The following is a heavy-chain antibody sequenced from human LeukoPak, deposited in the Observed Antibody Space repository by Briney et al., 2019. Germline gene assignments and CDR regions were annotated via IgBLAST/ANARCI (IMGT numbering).Heavy chain of an antibody. CDR3: ARSNPNRNALDL. J-gene: IGHJ3*01. V-gene: IGHV3-7*01. CDR1: GFTLNSYL. Sequence: GGSLRLSCAASGFTLNSYLMSWVRQAPGRGLEWVDNIKKDGSEENYLDSVKGRFTVSRGNAKNSLNLQMNSLRGEDTAVYYCARSNPNRNALDLWGQGTMVTISS. D-gene: IGHD1-14*01. CDR2: IKKDGSEE.